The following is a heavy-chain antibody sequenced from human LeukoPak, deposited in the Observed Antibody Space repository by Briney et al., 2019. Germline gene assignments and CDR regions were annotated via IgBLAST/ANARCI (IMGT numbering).Heavy chain of an antibody. CDR1: GFTFSSYA. CDR2: ISGSGGST. D-gene: IGHD1-26*01. J-gene: IGHJ4*01. CDR3: AKDLSIVGSL. V-gene: IGHV3-23*01. Sequence: PGGPLRLSCAASGFTFSSYAMSWVRQAPGKGLEWVSAISGSGGSTYYADSVRGRFTISRDNSKNTLYLQMNSLRAEDTAVYYCAKDLSIVGSLGGQGTLVTVSS.